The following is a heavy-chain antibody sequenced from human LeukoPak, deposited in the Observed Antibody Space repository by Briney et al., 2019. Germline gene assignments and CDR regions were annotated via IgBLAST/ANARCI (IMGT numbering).Heavy chain of an antibody. V-gene: IGHV1-2*02. CDR1: GYTFTSYG. D-gene: IGHD2-8*02. CDR3: ARPTNLVD. CDR2: INPNSGGT. J-gene: IGHJ4*02. Sequence: ASVKVSCKASGYTFTSYGISWVRQAPGQGLEWMGWINPNSGGTNYAQKFQGRVTMTRDTSISTAYMELSRLRSDDTAVYYCARPTNLVDWGQGTLVTVSS.